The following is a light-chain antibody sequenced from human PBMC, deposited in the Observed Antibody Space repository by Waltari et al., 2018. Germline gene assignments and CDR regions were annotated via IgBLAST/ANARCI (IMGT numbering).Light chain of an antibody. CDR1: PSLLESDGKTY. Sequence: ETVMTQTPVSLSVTPGQPASMLCKSSPSLLESDGKTYLHWYLHKPGQSPQLLIYDVSSRFSGVPDRFSGSGSGTDFTLRISRVEAEDVGVYYCMQGIHLPLTFGGGTKVEMK. J-gene: IGKJ4*01. CDR2: DVS. V-gene: IGKV2-29*02. CDR3: MQGIHLPLT.